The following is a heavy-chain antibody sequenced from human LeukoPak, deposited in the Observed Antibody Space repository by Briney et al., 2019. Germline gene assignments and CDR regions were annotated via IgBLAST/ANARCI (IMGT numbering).Heavy chain of an antibody. CDR2: INDIGST. CDR1: GGSFSGYH. J-gene: IGHJ4*02. D-gene: IGHD3-3*01. CDR3: GRGPHQEWPPIQY. Sequence: SETLSLTCVFYGGSFSGYHWSWIRQPPGKGLEWFGEINDIGSTNYNPSLKTRVTISVDMSKNHFSVNLTSVTAADTGVYFCGRGPHQEWPPIQYWGQGSLVTVSS. V-gene: IGHV4-34*01.